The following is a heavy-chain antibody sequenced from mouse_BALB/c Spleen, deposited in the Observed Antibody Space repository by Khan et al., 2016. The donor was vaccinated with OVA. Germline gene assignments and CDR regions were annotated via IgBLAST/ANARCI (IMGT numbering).Heavy chain of an antibody. Sequence: EVELVESGAELVKPGASVKLSCTASGFNIRDNYIHWVKQRPEQGLEWIGRIAPANGNVKYDPKFQGKATITADTSSNTAYLQVSSLSSEDSAVYFCARENYYGRSCYAMDYWGQGTSVTVSA. CDR1: GFNIRDNY. CDR2: IAPANGNV. D-gene: IGHD1-1*01. V-gene: IGHV14-3*02. CDR3: ARENYYGRSCYAMDY. J-gene: IGHJ4*01.